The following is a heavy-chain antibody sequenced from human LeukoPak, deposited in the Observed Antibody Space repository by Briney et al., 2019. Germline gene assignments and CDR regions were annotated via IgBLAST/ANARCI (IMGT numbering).Heavy chain of an antibody. V-gene: IGHV3-21*01. CDR1: GFTFSSYS. CDR2: ISTSSSYI. Sequence: GGSLRLSCAASGFTFSSYSMNWVRQAPGKGLEWVSFISTSSSYIYYADSVKGRFTISRDNAKNSLYLQMNSLRAEDTAVYYCARDHHYYDSSGYPSDWGQGTLVTVSS. CDR3: ARDHHYYDSSGYPSD. D-gene: IGHD3-22*01. J-gene: IGHJ4*02.